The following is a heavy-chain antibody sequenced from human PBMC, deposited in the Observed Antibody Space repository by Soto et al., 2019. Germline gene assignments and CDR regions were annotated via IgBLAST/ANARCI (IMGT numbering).Heavy chain of an antibody. J-gene: IGHJ4*02. CDR3: IRGGSPYYYDY. V-gene: IGHV3-73*01. Sequence: EVQLVESGGGLVQPGGSLKLSCAASGFIFSGSAVHWVRQASGKGLEWVGRILSKAGNYATAYPASMKGRFTISRXXXXXXXXXXXXXLXTEDTAVYYCIRGGSPYYYDYWGQGTLVAVSS. D-gene: IGHD2-2*01. CDR2: ILSKAGNYAT. CDR1: GFIFSGSA.